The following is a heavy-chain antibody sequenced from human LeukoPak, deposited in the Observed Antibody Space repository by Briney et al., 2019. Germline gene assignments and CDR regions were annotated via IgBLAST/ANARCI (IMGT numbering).Heavy chain of an antibody. V-gene: IGHV5-51*01. CDR1: GYRFSSFW. CDR3: TTYEYRRSSGLYPFDS. CDR2: IYPGDSDT. Sequence: GESLKISCTGSGYRFSSFWIGWVRQMPGKGLEWMGIIYPGDSDTRYIPSFQGQVTISVDKSINTAYLQWSSLKATDTAIYYCTTYEYRRSSGLYPFDSWGQGTRVIVSS. J-gene: IGHJ4*02. D-gene: IGHD6-6*01.